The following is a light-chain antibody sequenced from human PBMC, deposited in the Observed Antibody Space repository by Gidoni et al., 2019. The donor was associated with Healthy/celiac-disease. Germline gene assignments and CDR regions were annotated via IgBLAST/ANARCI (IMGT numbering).Light chain of an antibody. CDR3: QQRSNWPPA. Sequence: EIVLTQSPATLSVSPGERATLSCRASQSVSSYFAWYQQKPGQAPRLLIYDASNRATGIPARFSGSGSGTDFTLTISSLEPEDFAVYYCQQRSNWPPAFGQGTKLEIK. V-gene: IGKV3-11*01. J-gene: IGKJ2*01. CDR2: DAS. CDR1: QSVSSY.